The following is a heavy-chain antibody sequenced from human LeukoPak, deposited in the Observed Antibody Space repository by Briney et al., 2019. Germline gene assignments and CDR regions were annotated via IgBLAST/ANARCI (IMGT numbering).Heavy chain of an antibody. Sequence: ASVKVSCKASGYTFTSYGISWVRQAPGQGLEWMGWISAYNGNTNYAQKLQGRVTMTTDTSTSTAYMELRSLRSDDTAVYYCARDLEPPYYYDSSGSEDAFDIWGRGTMVTASS. V-gene: IGHV1-18*01. CDR3: ARDLEPPYYYDSSGSEDAFDI. CDR1: GYTFTSYG. J-gene: IGHJ3*02. D-gene: IGHD3-22*01. CDR2: ISAYNGNT.